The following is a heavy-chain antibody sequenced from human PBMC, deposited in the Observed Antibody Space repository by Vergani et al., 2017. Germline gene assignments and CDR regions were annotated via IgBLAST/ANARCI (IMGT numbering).Heavy chain of an antibody. CDR1: GYSISSGYF. Sequence: QVQLQESGPGLVKPSETLSLTCAVSGYSISSGYFWGWVRQPPGKGLEWIGTSFDGGSPFYYNPSLQSRAVISVDTSKNQFSLQLTSVTAADTAFYFCARRGRMGILTGRFAHHGFDVWGRGILVTVSS. J-gene: IGHJ5*01. CDR2: SFDGGSPF. D-gene: IGHD3-9*01. V-gene: IGHV4-38-2*01. CDR3: ARRGRMGILTGRFAHHGFDV.